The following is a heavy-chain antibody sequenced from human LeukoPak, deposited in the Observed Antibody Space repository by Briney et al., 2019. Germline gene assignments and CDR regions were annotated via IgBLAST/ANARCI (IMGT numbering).Heavy chain of an antibody. J-gene: IGHJ5*02. D-gene: IGHD3-10*01. V-gene: IGHV4-34*01. CDR3: ARGNRRLGYYGSGSRLPYDS. CDR1: GGSFRGYY. CDR2: FTHLETT. Sequence: SETLSLTCDVYGGSFRGYYWTWIRQSPGKGLEWLGEFTHLETTNYNPSLKSRVTVSVDTSKNQFSLSLTSVTAADTAVYFCARGNRRLGYYGSGSRLPYDSWGQGTLVTVSS.